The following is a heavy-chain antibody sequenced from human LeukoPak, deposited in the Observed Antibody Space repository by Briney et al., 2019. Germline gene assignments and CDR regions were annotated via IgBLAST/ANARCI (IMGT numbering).Heavy chain of an antibody. J-gene: IGHJ4*02. CDR1: GGSISSSSYY. CDR2: IYYSGST. Sequence: KSSETLSLTCTVSGGSISSSSYYWGWIRQPPGKGLEWIGSIYYSGSTYYNPSLKSRVTISVDTSKNQFSLKLSSVTAADTAVYYCARSSGSIFDYWGQGTLVTVSS. CDR3: ARSSGSIFDY. D-gene: IGHD3-22*01. V-gene: IGHV4-39*01.